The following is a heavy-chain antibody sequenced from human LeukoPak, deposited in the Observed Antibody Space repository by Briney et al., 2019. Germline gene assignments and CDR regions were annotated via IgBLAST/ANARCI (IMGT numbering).Heavy chain of an antibody. CDR1: GFTFDDYA. J-gene: IGHJ5*02. Sequence: GGSLRLSCAASGFTFDDYAMHWVRQAPGKGLEWVSGISWNSGSIGYADSVKGRFTISRDNAKNSLYLQMNSLRAEDTAVYYCLLYGSGSTWGQGTLVTVSS. CDR3: LLYGSGST. D-gene: IGHD3-10*01. V-gene: IGHV3-9*01. CDR2: ISWNSGSI.